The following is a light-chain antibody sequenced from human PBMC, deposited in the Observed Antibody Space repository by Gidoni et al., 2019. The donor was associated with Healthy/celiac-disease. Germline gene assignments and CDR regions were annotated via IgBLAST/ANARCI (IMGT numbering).Light chain of an antibody. V-gene: IGKV1-39*01. CDR3: QQSYSTPYT. CDR1: QSISSY. Sequence: EIQMTQSPSSLYASVGDRVTITCRASQSISSYLNWYQQKPGKAPKLLIYAASSLQSGVPSRVSGSGSGTDFTLTISSLQPEDFATYHCQQSYSTPYTFGQGTKLEIK. CDR2: AAS. J-gene: IGKJ2*01.